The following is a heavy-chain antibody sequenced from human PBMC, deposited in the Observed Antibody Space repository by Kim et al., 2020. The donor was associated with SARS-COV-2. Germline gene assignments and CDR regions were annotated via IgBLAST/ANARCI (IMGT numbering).Heavy chain of an antibody. J-gene: IGHJ4*02. V-gene: IGHV3-23*03. D-gene: IGHD5-18*01. CDR1: GFTFSNYA. Sequence: GGSLRLSCAASGFTFSNYAMNWVRQAPGKGLEWVSLIYSGGSSTYYADSVKGRFTISRDTSKNTLYLQVNSLRAEDTAVYYCAKGVGSRGYSCDYWGQGTLVTVSS. CDR3: AKGVGSRGYSCDY. CDR2: IYSGGSST.